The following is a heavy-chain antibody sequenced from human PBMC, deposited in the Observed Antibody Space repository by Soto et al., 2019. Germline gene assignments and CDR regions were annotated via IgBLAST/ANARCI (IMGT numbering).Heavy chain of an antibody. V-gene: IGHV3-53*01. Sequence: GGSLRLSCAASGFTVSSNYMSWARQAPGKWLEWVSVIYSGGSTYYADSVKGRFTISRDNSKNTLYLQMNSLRAEDTAVYYCAKVRQGIRYFDWLGFDYWGQGXLVTVYS. CDR2: IYSGGST. D-gene: IGHD3-9*01. CDR3: AKVRQGIRYFDWLGFDY. J-gene: IGHJ4*02. CDR1: GFTVSSNY.